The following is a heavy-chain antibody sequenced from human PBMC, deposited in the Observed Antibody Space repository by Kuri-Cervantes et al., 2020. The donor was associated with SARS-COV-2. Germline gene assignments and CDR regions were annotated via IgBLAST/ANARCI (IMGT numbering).Heavy chain of an antibody. V-gene: IGHV3-73*01. CDR2: VRGKANNYAT. CDR3: TTLIDY. Sequence: GGSLRLSCEVSGVLFSASAINWVRQASGKGLEWVGRVRGKANNYATAYATSVKGRFTISRDDSKNMAYLQMNSLKTEDTAVYYCTTLIDYWGQGALVTVSS. CDR1: GVLFSASA. J-gene: IGHJ4*02.